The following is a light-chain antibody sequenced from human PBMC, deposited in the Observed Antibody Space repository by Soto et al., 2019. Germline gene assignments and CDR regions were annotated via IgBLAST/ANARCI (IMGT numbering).Light chain of an antibody. Sequence: DIQMTQSPSSLSASVGDRVTITCRASQSISSYLNWYQQKPGKAPNLLIYGTSILQSGVPSRFSGSGSGTDFTLTISSLQPEDFATYYCQQSYSILWTFGQGTKVEIK. CDR2: GTS. V-gene: IGKV1-39*01. CDR1: QSISSY. J-gene: IGKJ1*01. CDR3: QQSYSILWT.